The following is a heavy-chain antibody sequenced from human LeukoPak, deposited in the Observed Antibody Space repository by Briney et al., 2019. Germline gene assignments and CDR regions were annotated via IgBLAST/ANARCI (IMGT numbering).Heavy chain of an antibody. D-gene: IGHD7-27*01. Sequence: ASVKVSCKASGYTFTGYYMHWVRQAPGQGLEWMGWISAYNGNTNYAQKLQGRVTMTTDTSTSTAYMELRSLRSDDTAVYYCARDWSGENWFDPWGQGTLVTVSS. J-gene: IGHJ5*02. V-gene: IGHV1-18*04. CDR2: ISAYNGNT. CDR3: ARDWSGENWFDP. CDR1: GYTFTGYY.